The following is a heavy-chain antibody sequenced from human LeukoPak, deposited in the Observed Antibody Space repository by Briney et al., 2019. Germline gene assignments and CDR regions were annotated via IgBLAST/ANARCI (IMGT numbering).Heavy chain of an antibody. D-gene: IGHD4-23*01. CDR1: GFTFSSYA. CDR3: AKDRSLDGGNTNGYFDF. CDR2: ISASGEKT. V-gene: IGHV3-23*01. Sequence: PGGSLRLSCGASGFTFSSYAMSWVRQAPGKGLEWVSLISASGEKTYYADSVKGRFTTSRDNSDNTLYLQMNSLRAEDTAVFYCAKDRSLDGGNTNGYFDFWGQGTLVTVSS. J-gene: IGHJ4*02.